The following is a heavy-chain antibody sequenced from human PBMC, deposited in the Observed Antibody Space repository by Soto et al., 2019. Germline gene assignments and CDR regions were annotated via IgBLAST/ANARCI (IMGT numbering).Heavy chain of an antibody. CDR3: ARGAIGDLGSRTYFDY. Sequence: SSETLSLTCTVSGGSISSSSYYWGWIRQPPGKGLEWIGSIYYSGSTYYNPSLKSRVTISVDTSKNQFSLKLSSVTAADTAVYYCARGAIGDLGSRTYFDYWGQGTLVTVSS. CDR2: IYYSGST. D-gene: IGHD2-21*01. J-gene: IGHJ4*02. CDR1: GGSISSSSYY. V-gene: IGHV4-39*07.